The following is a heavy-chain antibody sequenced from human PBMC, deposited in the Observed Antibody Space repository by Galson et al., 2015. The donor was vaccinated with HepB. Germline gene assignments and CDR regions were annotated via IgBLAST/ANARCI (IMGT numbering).Heavy chain of an antibody. D-gene: IGHD3-16*01. CDR1: GDSVSSNSVG. J-gene: IGHJ4*02. Sequence: CAISGDSVSSNSVGWNWIRQSPSRGLEWLGRTYYRSRWSNDYAASVKSRITINPDTSKNQSSLQLNSVTPEDTAVYYCANSIHRGRGFDSWGQGTLVTVSS. V-gene: IGHV6-1*01. CDR2: TYYRSRWSN. CDR3: ANSIHRGRGFDS.